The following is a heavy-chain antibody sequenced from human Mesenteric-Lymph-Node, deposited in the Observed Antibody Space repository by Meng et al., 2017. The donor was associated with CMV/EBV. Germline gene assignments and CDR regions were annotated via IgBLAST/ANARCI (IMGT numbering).Heavy chain of an antibody. CDR1: GGTFSSYT. J-gene: IGHJ5*02. Sequence: QVQLVQSRAAVKKPRSSLHVSSKASGGTFSSYTSSWVRQAPGQGLEWMGRIIPILGIANYAQKFQGRVTITADKSTSTAYMELSSLRSEDTAVYYCAGGIAAAGSRWFDPWGQGTLVTVSS. CDR3: AGGIAAAGSRWFDP. CDR2: IIPILGIA. V-gene: IGHV1-69*02. D-gene: IGHD6-13*01.